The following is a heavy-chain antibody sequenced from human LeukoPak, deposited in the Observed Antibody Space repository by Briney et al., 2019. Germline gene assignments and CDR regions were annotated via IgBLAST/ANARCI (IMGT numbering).Heavy chain of an antibody. CDR1: GYSFVRNW. D-gene: IGHD6-19*01. V-gene: IGHV5-51*01. CDR3: ARRRAVAGTYYFDY. CDR2: IYPGDSDT. Sequence: GESLKISCKGSGYSFVRNWIGWVRQMPGKGLEWMAIIYPGDSDTRYSPSFQGQVTISADKSISTAYLQWSSLKASDTAMYYCARRRAVAGTYYFDYWGQGTLVTVSS. J-gene: IGHJ4*02.